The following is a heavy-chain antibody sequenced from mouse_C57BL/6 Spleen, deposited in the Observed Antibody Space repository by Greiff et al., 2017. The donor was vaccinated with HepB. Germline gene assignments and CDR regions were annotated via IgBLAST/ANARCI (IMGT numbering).Heavy chain of an antibody. CDR3: ARSDGYDDAWFAY. V-gene: IGHV14-2*01. CDR2: IDPEDGET. J-gene: IGHJ3*01. CDR1: GFNINDYY. Sequence: EVQLQQSGAELVQPGASVKFSCTASGFNINDYYMHWVKQSTEQGLEWIGRIDPEDGETTYAPKFQGKATITADTSSNTAYLQLSSLTSEDTAVYYCARSDGYDDAWFAYWGQGTLVTVSA. D-gene: IGHD2-2*01.